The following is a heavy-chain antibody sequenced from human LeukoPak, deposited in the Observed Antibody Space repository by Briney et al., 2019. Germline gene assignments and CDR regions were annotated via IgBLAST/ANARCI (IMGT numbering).Heavy chain of an antibody. CDR1: GYTFTWYY. Sequence: ASVKVSCKASGYTFTWYYLHWVRQAPGQGLEWMGWIHPASGGTNYAQKFQGRVTMTRDTSVSTAYMELISLRSDDTAVYYCARLAAVPGWGQGTLVIVSS. CDR2: IHPASGGT. V-gene: IGHV1-2*02. J-gene: IGHJ1*01. D-gene: IGHD6-19*01. CDR3: ARLAAVPG.